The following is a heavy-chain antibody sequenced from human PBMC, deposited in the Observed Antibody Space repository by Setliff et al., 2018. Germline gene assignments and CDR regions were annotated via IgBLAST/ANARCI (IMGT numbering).Heavy chain of an antibody. V-gene: IGHV3-30*04. CDR3: ARGRHHDTLSGYIDF. CDR1: GFTFSSYA. D-gene: IGHD3-9*01. CDR2: ISYEGIDK. Sequence: PGGSLRLSCAASGFTFSSYALHWVRQAPGKGLEWVTIISYEGIDKYYADSVKGRFTVSRDNSKNTLYLQMNSLRAEDTAFYYCARGRHHDTLSGYIDFLGQGTLVTVSS. J-gene: IGHJ4*02.